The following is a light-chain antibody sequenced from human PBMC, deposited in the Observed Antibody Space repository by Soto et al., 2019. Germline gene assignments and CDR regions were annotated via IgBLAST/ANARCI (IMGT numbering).Light chain of an antibody. J-gene: IGKJ4*01. CDR1: QSVSSY. CDR3: QQKT. V-gene: IGKV3-11*01. Sequence: EIVLTQSPATLSLSPGERATLSCRASQSVSSYLAWYQQKPGQAPRLLIYDASNRATGIPARFSGSGSGTDFTLTISSLEPEDFAVYYCQQKTFGGG. CDR2: DAS.